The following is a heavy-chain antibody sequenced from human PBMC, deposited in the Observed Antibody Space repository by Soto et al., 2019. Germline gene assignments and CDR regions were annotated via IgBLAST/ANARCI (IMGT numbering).Heavy chain of an antibody. CDR3: AKARHSTSWYGLEADF. CDR1: GFIFSDYA. V-gene: IGHV3-30*09. Sequence: QVQLVESGGGVVQPGRSLRLSCAASGFIFSDYAMHWVRQAPGKGLEWVAVISYGGDNKYYADSVRGRFAISRDNLKNTRDLQMNSLTPEDTAVYHCAKARHSTSWYGLEADFWGQGTLVTVSS. CDR2: ISYGGDNK. D-gene: IGHD6-13*01. J-gene: IGHJ4*02.